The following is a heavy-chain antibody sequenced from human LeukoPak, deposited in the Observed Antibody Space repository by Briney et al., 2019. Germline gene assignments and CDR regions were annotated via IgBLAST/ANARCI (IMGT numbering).Heavy chain of an antibody. V-gene: IGHV4-39*07. J-gene: IGHJ5*02. D-gene: IGHD3-16*02. CDR3: ARDHMITFGGVISWFDP. Sequence: PSETLSLTCTVSGGSISSSSYYWGWIRQPPGKGLEWIGSIYYSGSTYYNPSLKSRVTISVDTSKNQFSLKLSSVTAADTAVYYCARDHMITFGGVISWFDPWGQGTLVTVSS. CDR1: GGSISSSSYY. CDR2: IYYSGST.